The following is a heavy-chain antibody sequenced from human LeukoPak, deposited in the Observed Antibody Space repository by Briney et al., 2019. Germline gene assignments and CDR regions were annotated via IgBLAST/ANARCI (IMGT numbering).Heavy chain of an antibody. J-gene: IGHJ4*02. D-gene: IGHD5-12*01. CDR2: VTGSGVST. Sequence: GGSLRLSCVVSGFTPSNYAMSWVREAPGKGLEWGSAVTGSGVSTYSADSVEGRFSIYRDSSTKTLYLRMNILRAEGTAPYNCVRDWSVMYSGYNLGDDWGQRGLVTVSS. CDR1: GFTPSNYA. V-gene: IGHV3-23*01. CDR3: VRDWSVMYSGYNLGDD.